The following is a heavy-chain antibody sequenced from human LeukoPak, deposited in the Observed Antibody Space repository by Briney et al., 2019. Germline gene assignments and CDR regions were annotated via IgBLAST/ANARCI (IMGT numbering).Heavy chain of an antibody. CDR2: INRDGSST. CDR3: ARVPTDDFDY. V-gene: IGHV3-74*01. CDR1: GFTFCSYW. J-gene: IGHJ4*02. D-gene: IGHD3-3*01. Sequence: PGGSLRLSCAASGFTFCSYWMHWVRQAPGKGLVWVSRINRDGSSTSYAASVKGRFTISRDNAKNTLYLHMNSRRAQDTALYSCARVPTDDFDYWGQKTLVTVSS.